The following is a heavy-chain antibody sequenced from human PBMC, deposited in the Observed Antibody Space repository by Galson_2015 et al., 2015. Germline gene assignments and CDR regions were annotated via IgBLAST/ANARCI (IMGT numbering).Heavy chain of an antibody. CDR2: INTNTGNP. V-gene: IGHV7-4-1*02. CDR3: ARGERRDGYNYWYYFDY. D-gene: IGHD5-24*01. Sequence: SVKVSRKASGYTFTSYAMNWVRQAPGQGLEWMGWINTNTGNPTYAQGFTGRFVFSLDTSVSTAYLQISSLKAEDTAVYYCARGERRDGYNYWYYFDYWGQGTLVTVSS. J-gene: IGHJ4*02. CDR1: GYTFTSYA.